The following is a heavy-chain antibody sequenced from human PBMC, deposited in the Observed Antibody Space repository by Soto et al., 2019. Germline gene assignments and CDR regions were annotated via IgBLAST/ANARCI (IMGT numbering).Heavy chain of an antibody. Sequence: GASVKVSCKASGDTFTGYYMHWVRQAPGQGLEWMGWINPNSGGTNYAQKFQGWVTMTRDTSISTAYMELSRLRSDDTAVYYCARDWGIAVAGTGYFDLWGRGTLVTVSS. V-gene: IGHV1-2*04. CDR1: GDTFTGYY. CDR2: INPNSGGT. D-gene: IGHD6-19*01. CDR3: ARDWGIAVAGTGYFDL. J-gene: IGHJ2*01.